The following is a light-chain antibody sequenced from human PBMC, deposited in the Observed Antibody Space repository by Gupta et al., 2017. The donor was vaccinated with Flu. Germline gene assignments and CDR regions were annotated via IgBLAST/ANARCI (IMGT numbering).Light chain of an antibody. Sequence: PSTLSASVGDRVTITSRASQSISSWLAWYQQKPGKTPKVLIYKACTLESGVPSRFSGSGSGTELTLTISSLQPDDFATYYCQQANSYSHAFGQGTKLEIK. J-gene: IGKJ2*01. CDR3: QQANSYSHA. CDR2: KAC. V-gene: IGKV1-5*03. CDR1: QSISSW.